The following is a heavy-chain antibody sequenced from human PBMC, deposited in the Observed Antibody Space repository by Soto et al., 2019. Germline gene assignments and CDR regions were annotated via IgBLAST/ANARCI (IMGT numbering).Heavy chain of an antibody. CDR1: GGSISSSSYY. V-gene: IGHV4-39*07. D-gene: IGHD6-19*01. CDR3: ARDWSSSGWQRLNYFDY. CDR2: IYYSGST. J-gene: IGHJ4*02. Sequence: SETLSLTCTVSGGSISSSSYYWGWIRQPPGKGLEWIGSIYYSGSTYYNPSLKRRVTISVDTSKNQFSRKLSSVTAADTAVYYCARDWSSSGWQRLNYFDYWGQGTLVTVSS.